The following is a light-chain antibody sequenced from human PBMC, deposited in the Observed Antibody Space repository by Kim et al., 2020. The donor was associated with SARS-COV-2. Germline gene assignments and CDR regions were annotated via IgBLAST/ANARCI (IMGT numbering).Light chain of an antibody. CDR3: QQRAIWLT. Sequence: EIVLTQSPATLSLSPGERATLSCRASQSVSTYLAWYKQKPGQGPRLLIYDTFNRATGVPARFSGSGSGTDFTLTISSLEPEDFAVYYCQQRAIWLTFGGGTKVDIK. CDR1: QSVSTY. V-gene: IGKV3-11*01. J-gene: IGKJ4*01. CDR2: DTF.